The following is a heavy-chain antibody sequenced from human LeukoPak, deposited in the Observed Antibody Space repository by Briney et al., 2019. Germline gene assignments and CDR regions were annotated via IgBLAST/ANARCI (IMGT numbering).Heavy chain of an antibody. CDR3: ARRGIDFSWFDP. V-gene: IGHV3-23*01. D-gene: IGHD3-3*01. J-gene: IGHJ5*02. Sequence: GGSLRLSCAASGFTFSSYAMSWVRQAPGKGLEWVSAISGSGDNTYYADSVKGRFTISRDNSKNSLYLQMNSLRAEDTAVYYCARRGIDFSWFDPWGQGTLVTVSS. CDR2: ISGSGDNT. CDR1: GFTFSSYA.